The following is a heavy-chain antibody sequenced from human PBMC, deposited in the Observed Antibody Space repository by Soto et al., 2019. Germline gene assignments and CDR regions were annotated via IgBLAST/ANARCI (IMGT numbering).Heavy chain of an antibody. CDR2: XXGXXGXT. CDR1: GFTFISYA. D-gene: IGHD4-4*01. CDR3: AKDLHSNYFHWFDP. Sequence: PGGSLRLSSAASGFTFISYAMSWVRQAPGEGLEWVSAXXGXXGXTXXXDXXXGRFTISRDNSKNTLYLQMNSLRAEDTAVYYCAKDLHSNYFHWFDPWGQGPRVTVSS. V-gene: IGHV3-23*01. J-gene: IGHJ5*02.